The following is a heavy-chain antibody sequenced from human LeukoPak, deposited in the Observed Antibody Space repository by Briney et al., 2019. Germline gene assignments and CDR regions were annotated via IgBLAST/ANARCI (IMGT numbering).Heavy chain of an antibody. CDR1: GFTFGSYG. CDR2: IRYDGSNK. Sequence: GGSLRLSCAASGFTFGSYGMHWVRQAPGKGLEWVAFIRYDGSNKYYADSVKGRFTISRDNSKNTLYLQMNSLRAEDTAVYYCAKGGRSGSYGLDYWGQGTLVTVSS. CDR3: AKGGRSGSYGLDY. V-gene: IGHV3-30*02. J-gene: IGHJ4*02. D-gene: IGHD1-26*01.